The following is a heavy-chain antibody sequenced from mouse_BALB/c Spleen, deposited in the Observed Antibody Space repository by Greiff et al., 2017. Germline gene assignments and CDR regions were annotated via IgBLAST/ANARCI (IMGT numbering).Heavy chain of an antibody. CDR2: IYWDDDK. J-gene: IGHJ2*01. CDR3: ARRNRYDGNDY. D-gene: IGHD2-14*01. V-gene: IGHV8-12*01. CDR1: GFSLSTSGMG. Sequence: QVTLKVSGPGILQPSQTLSLTCSFSGFSLSTSGMGVSWIRQPSGKGLEWLAHIYWDDDKRYNPSLKSRLTISNDTSRNQVFLKITSVDTADTATYYCARRNRYDGNDYWGQGTTLTVSS.